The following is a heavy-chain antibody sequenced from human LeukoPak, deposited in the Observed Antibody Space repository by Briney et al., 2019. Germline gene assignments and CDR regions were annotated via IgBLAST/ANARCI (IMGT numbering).Heavy chain of an antibody. CDR1: GGSFSGYY. CDR2: INHSGST. Sequence: SETLSLTCAVYGGSFSGYYWSWIRQPPGKGLEWIGEINHSGSTNYNPSLKSRVTISVDTSKNQFSLKLSSVTAADTAVYYCARVNYDFWSGYPYYYYYYMDVWGKGTTVTVS. J-gene: IGHJ6*03. V-gene: IGHV4-34*01. D-gene: IGHD3-3*01. CDR3: ARVNYDFWSGYPYYYYYYMDV.